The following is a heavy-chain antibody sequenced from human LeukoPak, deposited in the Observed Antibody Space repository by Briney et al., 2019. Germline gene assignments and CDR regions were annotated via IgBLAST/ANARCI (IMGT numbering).Heavy chain of an antibody. Sequence: PSGTLSLTCSVSGGSINSGYWSWIRQPPGKGLEWIGLLYPSGSTNYNPSLKSRVTISVDTSRTQFSLKLSSVPAADTAVYYCARALRARITGTTASVYGMDVWGQGATVTVSS. CDR2: LYPSGST. J-gene: IGHJ6*02. D-gene: IGHD1-20*01. CDR1: GGSINSGY. CDR3: ARALRARITGTTASVYGMDV. V-gene: IGHV4-59*01.